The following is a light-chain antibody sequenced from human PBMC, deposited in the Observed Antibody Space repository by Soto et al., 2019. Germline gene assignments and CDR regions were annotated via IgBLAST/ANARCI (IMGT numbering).Light chain of an antibody. CDR3: QQSYSNPTWT. J-gene: IGKJ1*01. CDR1: QSISTY. CDR2: DSS. V-gene: IGKV1-39*01. Sequence: IQLTQSPSSLSASVGDRITITCRASQSISTYLNWYQQKPGEAPTLLVYDSSTLQSGVPSRFSGSGFGAEFTLTVSSLQPEDFATYYCQQSYSNPTWTFGQGP.